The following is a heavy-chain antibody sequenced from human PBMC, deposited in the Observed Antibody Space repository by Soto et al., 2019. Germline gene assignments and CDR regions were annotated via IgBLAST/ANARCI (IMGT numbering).Heavy chain of an antibody. V-gene: IGHV3-33*01. J-gene: IGHJ4*02. D-gene: IGHD4-17*01. CDR2: IWYDGSNK. Sequence: QVQLVESGGGVVQPGRSLRLSCAASGFTFSSYGMHWVRQAPGKGLEWVAVIWYDGSNKYYADSVKGRFTISRDNSKNTLYLQMNSLRAEDTAVYYCARDAYGETRGFIDYWGQGTLVTVSS. CDR3: ARDAYGETRGFIDY. CDR1: GFTFSSYG.